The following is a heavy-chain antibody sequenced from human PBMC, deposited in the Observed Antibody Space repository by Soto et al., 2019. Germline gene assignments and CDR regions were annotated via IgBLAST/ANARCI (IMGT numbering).Heavy chain of an antibody. D-gene: IGHD3-10*01. V-gene: IGHV1-8*02. CDR1: GGTFSSYA. CDR3: VRGVSGSGSFWFDP. CDR2: INPNSGNT. Sequence: ASVKVSCKDSGGTFSSYAMRWVRQAPGQGLEWMGWINPNSGNTGYGQKFQGRVTMTRTTPINTAYMELSSLTPEDTAVYYCVRGVSGSGSFWFDPWGQGTLVTVSS. J-gene: IGHJ5*02.